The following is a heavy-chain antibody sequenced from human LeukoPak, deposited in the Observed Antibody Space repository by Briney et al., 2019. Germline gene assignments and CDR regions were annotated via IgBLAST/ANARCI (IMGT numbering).Heavy chain of an antibody. CDR2: LSGSGDSK. Sequence: GGSLRLSCAASGFTFGDYYMSWIRRAPGKGLEWDSDLSGSGDSKFYLDSVKGRFTISRDNAKKSLYLQLSSLRAEDTAVYYCARRAYSDHFFDYWGQGTLVTVSP. CDR1: GFTFGDYY. D-gene: IGHD4-17*01. J-gene: IGHJ4*02. CDR3: ARRAYSDHFFDY. V-gene: IGHV3-11*01.